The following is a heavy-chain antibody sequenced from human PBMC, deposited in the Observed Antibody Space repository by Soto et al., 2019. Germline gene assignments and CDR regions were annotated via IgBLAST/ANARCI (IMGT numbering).Heavy chain of an antibody. V-gene: IGHV1-3*01. CDR3: ARGLGLYYSDY. CDR1: GYTFTSYG. J-gene: IGHJ4*02. D-gene: IGHD1-26*01. CDR2: INAGNGNT. Sequence: ASVKVSCKASGYTFTSYGMHWVRQAPGQRLEWMGWINAGNGNTKYSQKFQGRVTITRDTSASTAYMELSSLRSEDTAVYYCARGLGLYYSDYCGQGTLVTVSS.